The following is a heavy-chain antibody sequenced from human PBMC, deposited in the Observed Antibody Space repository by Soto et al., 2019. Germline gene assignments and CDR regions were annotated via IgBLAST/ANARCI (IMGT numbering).Heavy chain of an antibody. CDR3: ATWHEREHAYDV. V-gene: IGHV3-53*01. D-gene: IGHD1-1*01. CDR1: GFTISGQKY. J-gene: IGHJ3*01. CDR2: LYDLDGS. Sequence: DVQLVESGGGLIQPGESLRLSCAAFGFTISGQKYVAWVRQAPGKGLEWVSALYDLDGSFYAASVKGRFTTSSDSSKTTVYPQMNDLRPDDTAVYYCATWHEREHAYDVWGQGTTVTVSS.